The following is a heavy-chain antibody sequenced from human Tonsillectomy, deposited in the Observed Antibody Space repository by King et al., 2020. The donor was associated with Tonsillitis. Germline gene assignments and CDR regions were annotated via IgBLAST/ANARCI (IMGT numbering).Heavy chain of an antibody. D-gene: IGHD6-19*01. J-gene: IGHJ4*02. V-gene: IGHV3-30*19. CDR2: ISFDGSRI. CDR3: ARERLYSSGWGIDY. Sequence: VQLVESGGGVVQPGRSLRLSCAASGFSFRNYGMHWVRQAPGKGLEWVAVISFDGSRINYADSVKGRFTISRDNSNSTLYLHMNSLRAEDTAVFYCARERLYSSGWGIDYWGQGALLTVSS. CDR1: GFSFRNYG.